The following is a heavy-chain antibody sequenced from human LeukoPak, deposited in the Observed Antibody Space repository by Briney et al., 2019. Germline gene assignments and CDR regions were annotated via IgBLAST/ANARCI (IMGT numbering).Heavy chain of an antibody. CDR2: ISGGGGTT. Sequence: GGSLRLYSAASGFSFSSYCMNWVRQAPGKGLEWISGISGGGGTTYYADSVMGRFTISRDNSRNTLYLQMHSLRVEDTAVYFCAKVYDNIGHVLSYTARCGQGTLVTVSS. J-gene: IGHJ4*02. CDR3: AKVYDNIGHVLSYTAR. D-gene: IGHD3-22*01. V-gene: IGHV3-23*01. CDR1: GFSFSSYC.